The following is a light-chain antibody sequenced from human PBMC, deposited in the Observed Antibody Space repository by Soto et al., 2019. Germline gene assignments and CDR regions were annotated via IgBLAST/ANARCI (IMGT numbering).Light chain of an antibody. CDR2: KAS. Sequence: DIQMTRSPSSLSASVGDRVTFTCRASQSISNWLAWYQQKPGKAPKLLIYKASTLESGVPSRFSGSGSGTEFTLTISSLQADDFAIYYCQQYNGYRLAFGGGTKVDIK. V-gene: IGKV1-5*03. CDR3: QQYNGYRLA. J-gene: IGKJ4*01. CDR1: QSISNW.